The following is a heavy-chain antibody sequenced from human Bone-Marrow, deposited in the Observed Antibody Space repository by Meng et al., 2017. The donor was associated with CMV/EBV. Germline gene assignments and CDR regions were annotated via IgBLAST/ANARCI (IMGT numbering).Heavy chain of an antibody. D-gene: IGHD3-3*01. Sequence: SETLSLTCAVYGGSFSGYYWSWIRQPPGKGLEWIGEINHSGSTNYNPSLKSRLTISVDTSKNQFSLKLSSVTAADTAVYFCARGRFRHTYWGQGKLVTVSS. CDR2: INHSGST. CDR1: GGSFSGYY. CDR3: ARGRFRHTY. J-gene: IGHJ4*02. V-gene: IGHV4-34*01.